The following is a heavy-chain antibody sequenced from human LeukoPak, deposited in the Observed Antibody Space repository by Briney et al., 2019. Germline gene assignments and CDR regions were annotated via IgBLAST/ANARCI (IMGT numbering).Heavy chain of an antibody. CDR1: GYTFTNYF. Sequence: ASVKVSCKASGYTFTNYFMHWVRQAPGQGRVWMGIINPSGGSTSYAQKFQGRVTMTRDTSTSTVYMEVSSLRSEDTAVYYCARGGSSSSPFFDYWGQGTLVTDSS. J-gene: IGHJ4*02. CDR2: INPSGGST. D-gene: IGHD6-13*01. V-gene: IGHV1-46*01. CDR3: ARGGSSSSPFFDY.